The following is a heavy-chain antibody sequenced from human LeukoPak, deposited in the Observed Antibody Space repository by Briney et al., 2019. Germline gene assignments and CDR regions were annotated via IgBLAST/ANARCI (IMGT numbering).Heavy chain of an antibody. CDR3: VRVGRSETLDY. Sequence: GGSLRLSCVASRFAFSQAWMSWVRQAPGKGLEWIGRSRNKANSYTTEYAASVKGRFTISRDDSKNSLYLQMNSLKTEDTAVYHCVRVGRSETLDYWGQGTLVTVSS. CDR1: RFAFSQAW. CDR2: SRNKANSYTT. J-gene: IGHJ4*02. V-gene: IGHV3-72*01.